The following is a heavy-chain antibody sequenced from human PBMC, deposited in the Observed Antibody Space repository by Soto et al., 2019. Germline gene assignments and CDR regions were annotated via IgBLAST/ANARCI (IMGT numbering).Heavy chain of an antibody. Sequence: SVKVSCKASGYTFTSYAMHWVRQAPGQRLEWMGGIIPMFDRLNYAQKFEGRVTITADKSTTTAYMELSSLTSEDTAVFFCAKSSNYDFWSSYSNYYYYGLDVWGQGTTVTVSS. J-gene: IGHJ6*02. CDR3: AKSSNYDFWSSYSNYYYYGLDV. CDR2: IIPMFDRL. CDR1: GYTFTSYA. V-gene: IGHV1-69*06. D-gene: IGHD3-3*01.